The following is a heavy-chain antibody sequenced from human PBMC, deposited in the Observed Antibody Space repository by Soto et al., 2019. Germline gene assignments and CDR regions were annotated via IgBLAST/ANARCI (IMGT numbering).Heavy chain of an antibody. D-gene: IGHD3-10*01. Sequence: GGSLRLSCAASGFTFSNYAMSWLRQAPGKGLEWVSAISADAGRTYYADSVKGRFTISRDNSQNTLYLQMSSLRVEDTAVYYCAKEVLGSGNQDYGGQETLLTVSS. J-gene: IGHJ4*02. CDR3: AKEVLGSGNQDY. CDR2: ISADAGRT. CDR1: GFTFSNYA. V-gene: IGHV3-23*01.